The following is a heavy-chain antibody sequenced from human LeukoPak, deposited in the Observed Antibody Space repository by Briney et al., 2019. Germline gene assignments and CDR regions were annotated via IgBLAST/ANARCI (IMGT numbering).Heavy chain of an antibody. CDR2: IYYSGST. CDR1: GGSISGYY. D-gene: IGHD6-13*01. Sequence: SETLSLTCTVSGGSISGYYWSWIRQPPGKGLEWIGYIYYSGSTNYNPSLKSRVTISVDTSKNQFSLKLSSVTAADTAVYYCARSITSSWYGDFQHWGQGTLVTVSS. CDR3: ARSITSSWYGDFQH. J-gene: IGHJ1*01. V-gene: IGHV4-59*01.